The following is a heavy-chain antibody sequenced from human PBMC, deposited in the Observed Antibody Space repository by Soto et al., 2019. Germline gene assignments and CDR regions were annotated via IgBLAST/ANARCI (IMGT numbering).Heavy chain of an antibody. CDR3: ARDWWEEPAGKETVSQFYY. CDR2: IWSDGTKK. CDR1: GFAFSNYG. Sequence: QVHLVESGGGVVQPGRSLTLSCTASGFAFSNYGIHWVRQAPGRGLEWVAVIWSDGTKKFYAVSVRGRFTISRDNSKNTIYLKMHSMRAEDTAVDYCARDWWEEPAGKETVSQFYYWGQGTLVTGSS. D-gene: IGHD6-13*01. J-gene: IGHJ4*02. V-gene: IGHV3-33*01.